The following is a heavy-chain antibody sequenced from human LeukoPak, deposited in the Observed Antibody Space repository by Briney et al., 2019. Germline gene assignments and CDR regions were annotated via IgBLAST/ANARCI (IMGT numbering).Heavy chain of an antibody. D-gene: IGHD2-15*01. CDR3: ARRAGEYSHPYDY. Sequence: ETLSLTCTVSGGSISSYYWSWIRQPPGKGLEWVSFIHSGGNTHYSDSVKGRFTISRDNSKNTLYLQMNSLRAEDTAIYYCARRAGEYSHPYDYWGQGTLVTVSS. CDR1: GGSISSYY. CDR2: IHSGGNT. V-gene: IGHV3-53*01. J-gene: IGHJ4*02.